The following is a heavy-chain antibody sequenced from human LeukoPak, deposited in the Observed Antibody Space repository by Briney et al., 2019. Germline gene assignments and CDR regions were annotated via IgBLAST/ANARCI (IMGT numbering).Heavy chain of an antibody. J-gene: IGHJ6*02. D-gene: IGHD5-18*01. CDR2: ISYDGSNK. CDR3: ARPVDTPGYYYAMDV. CDR1: GFTFSSYG. Sequence: GGSLRLSCAASGFTFSSYGMHWVRQAPGKGLEWVAVISYDGSNKYYADSVQGRFTISRDNSKNTLYLQMNSLRAEDTAVYYCARPVDTPGYYYAMDVWGQGTTVTVSS. V-gene: IGHV3-30*03.